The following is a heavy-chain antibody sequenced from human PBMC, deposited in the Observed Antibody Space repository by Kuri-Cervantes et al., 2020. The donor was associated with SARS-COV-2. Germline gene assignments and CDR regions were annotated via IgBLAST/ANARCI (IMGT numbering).Heavy chain of an antibody. CDR1: GGSISSSSYY. V-gene: IGHV4-39*07. CDR3: ARALYLVDY. J-gene: IGHJ4*02. CDR2: INHSGST. Sequence: GSLRLSCTVSGGSISSSSYYWGWIRQPPGKGLEWIGEINHSGSTNYNPSLKSRVTISVDTSKNQFSLKLSSVTAADTAVYYCARALYLVDYWGQGTLVTVSS. D-gene: IGHD2-8*01.